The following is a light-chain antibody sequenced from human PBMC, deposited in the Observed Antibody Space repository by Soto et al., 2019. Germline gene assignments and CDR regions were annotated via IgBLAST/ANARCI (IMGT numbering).Light chain of an antibody. J-gene: IGKJ2*01. CDR2: GAS. CDR3: QQYNSWPPYT. Sequence: EIVMTQSPATLSVSPGERATLSCRASQSVSSNLAWYQQKPGQGPRLLIYGASTRATGIPARFSGSGSGTEFTLTINNLQSEDFAVYYCQQYNSWPPYTFGQGTNLEIK. V-gene: IGKV3-15*01. CDR1: QSVSSN.